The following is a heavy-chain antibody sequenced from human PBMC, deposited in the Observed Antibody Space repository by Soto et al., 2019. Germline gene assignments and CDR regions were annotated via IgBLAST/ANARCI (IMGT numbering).Heavy chain of an antibody. CDR3: ARHGSN. Sequence: SETLSLTCTVSVVSISNSSDYWGWIRRPPGKGLEWIGTIYYSGITYYNPSLKSRVTISVDTSKNQFSLKLTSVTAADTAVYYCARHGSNWGQGTLVTVSS. J-gene: IGHJ1*01. CDR2: IYYSGIT. V-gene: IGHV4-39*01. CDR1: VVSISNSSDY.